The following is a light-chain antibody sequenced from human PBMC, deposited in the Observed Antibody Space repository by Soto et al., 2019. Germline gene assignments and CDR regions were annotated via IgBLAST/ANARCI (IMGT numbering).Light chain of an antibody. CDR2: AAS. Sequence: DIQMTQSPSSLSASVGDRVTITCRASQSISSYLNWYQQKPGKAPKLLIYAASSLHSGFPSRFSGSGSGTDFTLIISSLQPEDFATYYCQQSYSTLGTFGQGTKLEIK. CDR3: QQSYSTLGT. J-gene: IGKJ2*01. V-gene: IGKV1-39*01. CDR1: QSISSY.